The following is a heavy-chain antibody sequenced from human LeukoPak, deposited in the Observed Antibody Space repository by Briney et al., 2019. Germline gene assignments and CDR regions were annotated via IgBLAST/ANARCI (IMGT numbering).Heavy chain of an antibody. CDR2: MNPNSGNT. CDR1: GYTFTSYD. Sequence: GASVKVSCKASGYTFTSYDINWVRQATGQGLEWMGWMNPNSGNTGYAQKFRGRVTITKNTSISTAYMELSSLRSEDTAVYYCARGDWDKSGYFDYWGQGTLVTVSS. D-gene: IGHD1-26*01. J-gene: IGHJ4*02. V-gene: IGHV1-8*03. CDR3: ARGDWDKSGYFDY.